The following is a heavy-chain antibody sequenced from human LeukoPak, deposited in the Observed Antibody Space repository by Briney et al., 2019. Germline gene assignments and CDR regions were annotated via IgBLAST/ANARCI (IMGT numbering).Heavy chain of an antibody. J-gene: IGHJ4*02. CDR3: AREYSDILTGYYLFDS. V-gene: IGHV4-31*03. Sequence: PSQTLSLTCTVSGGSINSGVYYWSWIRQYPGKGLEWIGSIFYSGSTYYNPSLKSRFTISVDTSKNQFSLKLSSVTAADTAVYYCAREYSDILTGYYLFDSWGQGTLATVSS. CDR1: GGSINSGVYY. CDR2: IFYSGST. D-gene: IGHD3-9*01.